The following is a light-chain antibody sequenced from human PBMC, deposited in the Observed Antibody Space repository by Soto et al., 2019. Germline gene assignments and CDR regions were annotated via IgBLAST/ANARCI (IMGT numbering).Light chain of an antibody. CDR1: SSDIGDYNY. V-gene: IGLV2-14*01. CDR3: SSYTSTTSYV. J-gene: IGLJ1*01. Sequence: QSVLTQPASVSWSPGDSIAIACTGTSSDIGDYNYVSWYQQHPGKAPKLMIYEVSNRPSGISNRFSGSKSGNTASLTISGLQADEEADYYCSSYTSTTSYVFGTGTKVTVL. CDR2: EVS.